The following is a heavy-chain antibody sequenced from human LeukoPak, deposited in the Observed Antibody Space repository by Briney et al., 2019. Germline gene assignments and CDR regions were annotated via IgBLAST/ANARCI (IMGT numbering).Heavy chain of an antibody. J-gene: IGHJ3*02. V-gene: IGHV3-21*01. Sequence: GGSLRLSCAASGFPFGSHAMKWVRQAPGKGLEWVSSISSSSSYIYYADSVKGRFTISRDNAKNSLYLQMNSLRAEDTAVYYCARVVAGSLHAFDIWGQGTMVTVSS. CDR1: GFPFGSHA. CDR3: ARVVAGSLHAFDI. CDR2: ISSSSSYI. D-gene: IGHD6-19*01.